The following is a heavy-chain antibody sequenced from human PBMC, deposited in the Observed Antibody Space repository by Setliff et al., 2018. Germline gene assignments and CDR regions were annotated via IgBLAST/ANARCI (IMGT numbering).Heavy chain of an antibody. D-gene: IGHD3-22*01. Sequence: SETLSLTCTVSGGSISSHYWSWIRQPPGKGLEWIGSIYYSGSTNYNPSLKSRVTISVDTSKNQFSLKLSSVTAADTAVYYCARFYYYDSSEIYNWSDPWGQGTLVTVSS. J-gene: IGHJ5*02. CDR1: GGSISSHY. CDR3: ARFYYYDSSEIYNWSDP. V-gene: IGHV4-59*11. CDR2: IYYSGST.